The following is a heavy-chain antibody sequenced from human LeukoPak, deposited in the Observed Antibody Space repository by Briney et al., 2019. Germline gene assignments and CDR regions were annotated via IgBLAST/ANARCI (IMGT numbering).Heavy chain of an antibody. V-gene: IGHV3-21*01. CDR3: ARGGIITSYAFEI. D-gene: IGHD1-26*01. CDR2: ISSTSNYI. CDR1: GFTFSTYA. J-gene: IGHJ3*02. Sequence: PGGSLRLSCAASGFTFSTYAISWVRQAPGKGLEWGPCISSTSNYIFYADSVRGRFTISRDNAKNSLYLQMDSLRAEDTAVYYCARGGIITSYAFEIWGQGAMVTVSS.